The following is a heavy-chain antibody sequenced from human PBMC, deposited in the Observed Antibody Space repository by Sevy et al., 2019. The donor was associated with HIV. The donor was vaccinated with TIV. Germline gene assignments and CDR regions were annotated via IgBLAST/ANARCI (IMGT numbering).Heavy chain of an antibody. CDR1: GFTVSSNY. CDR3: ARVQGSGSSGYYFHDAFDI. CDR2: IYSGGST. D-gene: IGHD3-22*01. J-gene: IGHJ3*02. V-gene: IGHV3-53*01. Sequence: GGSLRLSCAASGFTVSSNYMSWVRQAPGKGMEWVSVIYSGGSTYYADPVKGRFTISRDNSKNTLYLQMNSLRAEDTAVYYCARVQGSGSSGYYFHDAFDIWGQGTMVTVSS.